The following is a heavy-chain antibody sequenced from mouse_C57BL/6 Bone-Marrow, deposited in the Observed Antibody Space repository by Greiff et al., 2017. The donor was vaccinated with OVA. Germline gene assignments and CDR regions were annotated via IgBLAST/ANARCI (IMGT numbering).Heavy chain of an antibody. J-gene: IGHJ4*01. V-gene: IGHV14-3*01. CDR1: GFNIKNTY. CDR3: ARRYYGSPYYYAMDY. CDR2: IDPANGNT. D-gene: IGHD1-1*01. Sequence: VQLKESVAELVRPGASVKLSCTASGFNIKNTYMHWVKQRPEQGLEWIGRIDPANGNTKYAPKFQGKATITADTSSNTAYLQLSSLTSEDTAIYYCARRYYGSPYYYAMDYWGQGTSVTVSS.